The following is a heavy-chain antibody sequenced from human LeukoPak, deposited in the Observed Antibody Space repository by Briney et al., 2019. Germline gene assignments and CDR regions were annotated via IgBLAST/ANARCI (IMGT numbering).Heavy chain of an antibody. CDR2: IYYSGST. D-gene: IGHD3-22*01. J-gene: IGHJ5*02. CDR1: GGSISSYY. V-gene: IGHV4-59*01. Sequence: SETLSLTCTVSGGSISSYYWSWIRQPPGKGLEWIGYIYYSGSTNYNPSLKSRVTISVDTSKNQFSLKLSSVTAADTAVYYCARDRAYYYDSSGYYSGVGRVNWFDPWGQGTLVTVSS. CDR3: ARDRAYYYDSSGYYSGVGRVNWFDP.